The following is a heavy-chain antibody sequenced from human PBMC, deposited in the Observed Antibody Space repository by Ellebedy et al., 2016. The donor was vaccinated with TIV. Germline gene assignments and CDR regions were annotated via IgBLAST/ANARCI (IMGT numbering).Heavy chain of an antibody. CDR2: LNPGTGGT. V-gene: IGHV1-2*02. J-gene: IGHJ4*02. CDR3: VRDVGGSYGFDH. CDR1: GYTLTGYY. D-gene: IGHD1-1*01. Sequence: AASVKVSCKASGYTLTGYYLHWIREAPGPGLDCLRWLNPGTGGTNYAEKFQGRVIMTRDASIRTAFMELSRLMFDDTAVYYCVRDVGGSYGFDHWGQGTLVTVS.